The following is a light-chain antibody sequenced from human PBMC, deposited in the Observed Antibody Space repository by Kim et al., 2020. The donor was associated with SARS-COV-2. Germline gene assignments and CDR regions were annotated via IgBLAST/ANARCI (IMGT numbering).Light chain of an antibody. CDR3: QQYNSAPWT. Sequence: DIQMTQSPSTLSASVGDRVTITCRASQSISSWLAWYQQKPGKAPKLLIYKASSLESGVPSRFSGSGSGTEFTLTISSLQPDDFATYHCQQYNSAPWTCGQGTKVDIK. V-gene: IGKV1-5*03. CDR2: KAS. CDR1: QSISSW. J-gene: IGKJ1*01.